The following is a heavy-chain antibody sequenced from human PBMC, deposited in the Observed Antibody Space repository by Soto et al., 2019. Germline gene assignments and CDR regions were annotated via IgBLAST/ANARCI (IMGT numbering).Heavy chain of an antibody. CDR3: ARIGWFVMSDDTFDI. D-gene: IGHD3-10*01. Sequence: QVQRVQSGAEVKKPGASVKISCEASGYTFSNYYIHWVRQAAGQGLEWMGIINSSGGSTRYAPKFQGRVTMTRDTSTSTVYMELSSLRSEDTAVYYCARIGWFVMSDDTFDIWGQGTMVTVSS. J-gene: IGHJ3*02. CDR1: GYTFSNYY. CDR2: INSSGGST. V-gene: IGHV1-46*03.